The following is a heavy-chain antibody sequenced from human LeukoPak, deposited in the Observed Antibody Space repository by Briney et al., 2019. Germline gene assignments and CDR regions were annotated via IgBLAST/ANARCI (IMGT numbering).Heavy chain of an antibody. Sequence: SETLSLTCTVSGGSISSYYWSWSRQPAGKGLGWIGRIYTSGSTNYNPSLKRRVAMSVDTTKNQCCLKRSWVTRADTAVYYCARKVDYDFWSGYLNWFDPWGQGTLVTVSS. CDR2: IYTSGST. J-gene: IGHJ5*02. V-gene: IGHV4-4*07. CDR3: ARKVDYDFWSGYLNWFDP. CDR1: GGSISSYY. D-gene: IGHD3-3*01.